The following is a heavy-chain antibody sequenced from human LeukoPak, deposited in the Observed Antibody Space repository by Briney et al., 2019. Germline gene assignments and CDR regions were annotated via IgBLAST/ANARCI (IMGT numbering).Heavy chain of an antibody. Sequence: PGGSLRLSCPASGFTVSSHYMSWVRQAPGKGLEWVSVIYKDGSTYYAEFVKGRFTIPRDSSKNTLFLQMISLRAEDTAVYYGARGGVRDCSSTSCYHDWGQGTLVTVSS. CDR1: GFTVSSHY. V-gene: IGHV3-66*01. CDR3: ARGGVRDCSSTSCYHD. CDR2: IYKDGST. D-gene: IGHD2-2*01. J-gene: IGHJ4*02.